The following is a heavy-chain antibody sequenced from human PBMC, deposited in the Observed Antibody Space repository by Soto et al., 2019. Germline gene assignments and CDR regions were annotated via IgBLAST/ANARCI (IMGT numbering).Heavy chain of an antibody. CDR1: GFTFSDYY. J-gene: IGHJ4*02. V-gene: IGHV3-11*01. Sequence: PGGSLRLSCAASGFTFSDYYMTWIRQAPGKGLEWVSYIDNSGTIKYYADSVKGRFTISRDNTKNSLSLQMNSLGAEDTAIYYCARIEGDCSGGSCYSGGFDYWGQGAMVTVCS. CDR2: IDNSGTIK. CDR3: ARIEGDCSGGSCYSGGFDY. D-gene: IGHD2-15*01.